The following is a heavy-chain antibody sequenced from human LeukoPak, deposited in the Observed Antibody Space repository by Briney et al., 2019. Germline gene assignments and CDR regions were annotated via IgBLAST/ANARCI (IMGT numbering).Heavy chain of an antibody. J-gene: IGHJ4*02. D-gene: IGHD4-23*01. CDR2: IYTSGST. V-gene: IGHV4-61*02. CDR3: ARAGGNSIPDY. Sequence: TTSETLSLTCTVYGGSISSGSYYWSWIRQPAGKGLEWIGRIYTSGSTNYNPSLKSRVTISVDTSKNQFSLKLSSVTAADTAVYYCARAGGNSIPDYWGQGTLVTVSP. CDR1: GGSISSGSYY.